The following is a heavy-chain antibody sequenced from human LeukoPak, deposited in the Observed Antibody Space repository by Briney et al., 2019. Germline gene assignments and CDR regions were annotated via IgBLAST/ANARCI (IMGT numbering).Heavy chain of an antibody. CDR2: IKEDGTEK. V-gene: IGHV3-7*01. J-gene: IGHJ4*02. CDR1: GFTFSDFW. Sequence: PGGSLRLSCAGSGFTFSDFWMTWVRQTPGKGLEWVANIKEDGTEKNLVDSVKGRFTISRDNTKNSLYLQMNSLRAEDTAVYYCARDCGGDCYSDGYWGQGTLVTVSS. CDR3: ARDCGGDCYSDGY. D-gene: IGHD2-21*02.